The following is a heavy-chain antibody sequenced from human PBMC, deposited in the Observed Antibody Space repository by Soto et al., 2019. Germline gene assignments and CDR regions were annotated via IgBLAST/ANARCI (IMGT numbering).Heavy chain of an antibody. CDR1: GYPVTAYY. CDR3: ARGGGVGVAGSAAFDM. J-gene: IGHJ3*02. CDR2: INPATGAA. Sequence: QLHLVQSGAVVKKPGASVTVSCSASGYPVTAYYMHWVRQAPGRGLEWMGGINPATGAAKYTQTYQGRVPMTRDTSTSKVFMELSGLTSEDTADFYCARGGGVGVAGSAAFDMWGQGTLVTVSS. D-gene: IGHD3-3*01. V-gene: IGHV1-2*02.